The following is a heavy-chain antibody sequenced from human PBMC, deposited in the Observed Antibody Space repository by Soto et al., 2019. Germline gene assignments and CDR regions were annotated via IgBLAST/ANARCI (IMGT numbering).Heavy chain of an antibody. Sequence: ASVKVSCKASGYSIRIYGITWVRQHPGQGLEWMGWISAYNGNTNYAQKLQGRVTMTTDTSTSTAYMELRSLRSDDTAVYYCARDGRYSGSYGGYYFDYWGQGTLVTVSS. V-gene: IGHV1-18*01. J-gene: IGHJ4*02. CDR3: ARDGRYSGSYGGYYFDY. D-gene: IGHD1-26*01. CDR2: ISAYNGNT. CDR1: GYSIRIYG.